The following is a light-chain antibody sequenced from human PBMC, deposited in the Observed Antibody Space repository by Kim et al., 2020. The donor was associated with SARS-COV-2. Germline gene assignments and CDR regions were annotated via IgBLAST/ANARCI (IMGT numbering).Light chain of an antibody. CDR1: QSISSF. J-gene: IGKJ4*01. CDR3: QQSYSTPLT. CDR2: AVS. V-gene: IGKV1-39*01. Sequence: DIQMTQSPSSLSASVGDRVTITCRASQSISSFLNWYRQKPGKAPNLLISAVSSLQSGVPSRFSGSGSGTDFTLTISSLQPEDFATYYCQQSYSTPLTFGGGTKVDIK.